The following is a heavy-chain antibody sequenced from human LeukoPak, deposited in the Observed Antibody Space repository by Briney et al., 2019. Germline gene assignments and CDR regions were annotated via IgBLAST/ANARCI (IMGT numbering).Heavy chain of an antibody. CDR2: IYYSGST. CDR3: ARRSLHPYYYYGMDV. V-gene: IGHV4-59*08. D-gene: IGHD5-24*01. Sequence: SETLSLTCTVSGGSISSYYWSWIRQPPGKGLEWIGYIYYSGSTNYNPSLKSRVTISVDTSKNQFSLKLSSVTAADTAVYYCARRSLHPYYYYGMDVWGQGTTVTVSS. CDR1: GGSISSYY. J-gene: IGHJ6*02.